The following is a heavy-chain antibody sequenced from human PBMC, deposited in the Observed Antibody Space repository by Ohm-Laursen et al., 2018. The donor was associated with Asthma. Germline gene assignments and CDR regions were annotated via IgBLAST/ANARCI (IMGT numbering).Heavy chain of an antibody. Sequence: GSLRLSCTASGFTFSSYSMNWVRQAPGKGLEWVAYISPSGSPIYYGSSVQGRFTISRDNARNSLYLQMSSLRDEDTAVYYCARAGCSYTSCPTYYYYYGMDVWGQGTTVTVAS. CDR1: GFTFSSYS. D-gene: IGHD2-2*01. J-gene: IGHJ6*02. CDR3: ARAGCSYTSCPTYYYYYGMDV. V-gene: IGHV3-48*02. CDR2: ISPSGSPI.